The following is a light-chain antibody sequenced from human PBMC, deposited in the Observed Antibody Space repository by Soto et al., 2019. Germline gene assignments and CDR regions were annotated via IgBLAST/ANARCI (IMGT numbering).Light chain of an antibody. J-gene: IGLJ2*01. CDR1: SLQSHYI. CDR3: ETWDSNTRV. Sequence: QLVLTQSSSASASLGSSVNLTCTLSSLQSHYIVTWHQEQPGKAPRYLMKLEGTGSYNKGSGVPDRFSGSSSGADRYLTISNLQFEDEADYYCETWDSNTRVFGGGTKLTVL. CDR2: LEGTGSY. V-gene: IGLV4-60*02.